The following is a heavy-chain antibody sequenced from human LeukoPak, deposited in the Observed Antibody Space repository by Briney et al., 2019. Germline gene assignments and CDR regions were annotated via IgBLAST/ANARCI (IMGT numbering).Heavy chain of an antibody. Sequence: PSETLSPTCTVSGGSISSSSYSWGWIRQSPGKGLEWIGFIYYSGSTYYNPSLKSRVAISLDTSKNQFSLKLSSVTAADTAVYFCARWNDETIDAFDMWGQGTVVTVSS. D-gene: IGHD1-1*01. V-gene: IGHV4-39*01. J-gene: IGHJ3*02. CDR1: GGSISSSSYS. CDR2: IYYSGST. CDR3: ARWNDETIDAFDM.